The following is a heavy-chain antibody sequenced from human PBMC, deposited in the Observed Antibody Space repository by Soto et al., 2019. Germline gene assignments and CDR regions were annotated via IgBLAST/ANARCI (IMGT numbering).Heavy chain of an antibody. CDR3: ARADAVWWSSASIWFDH. CDR2: IYYSGST. CDR1: GGSISSYY. Sequence: ETLSLTCTVSGGSISSYYWSWIRQPPGKGLEWIGYIYYSGSTNYNPSLKSRVTISVDTSKNQFSLKLSSVTAADTAVYYCARADAVWWSSASIWFDHWGQGTLVTVS. V-gene: IGHV4-59*01. D-gene: IGHD2-21*01. J-gene: IGHJ5*02.